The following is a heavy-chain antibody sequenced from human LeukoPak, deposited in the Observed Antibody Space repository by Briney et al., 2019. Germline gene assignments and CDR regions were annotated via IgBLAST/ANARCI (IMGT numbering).Heavy chain of an antibody. D-gene: IGHD2-2*01. Sequence: GSSVKVSCKASGGTFSSYAISWVRQAPGQGLEWMGGIIPIFGTANYAQKFRGRVTITTDESTSTAYMELSSLRSEDTAVYYCAQLLISWFDPWGQGTLVTVSS. CDR3: AQLLISWFDP. CDR1: GGTFSSYA. V-gene: IGHV1-69*05. CDR2: IIPIFGTA. J-gene: IGHJ5*02.